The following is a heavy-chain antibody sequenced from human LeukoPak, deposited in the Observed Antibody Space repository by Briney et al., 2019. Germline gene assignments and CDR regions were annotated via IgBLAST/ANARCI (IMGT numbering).Heavy chain of an antibody. J-gene: IGHJ6*03. CDR2: IYSGGST. D-gene: IGHD3-10*01. CDR1: GFTPSSNY. CDR3: ATSYGSGSRDYYYYMDV. V-gene: IGHV3-66*01. Sequence: GGSLRLSCAASGFTPSSNYMSWVRPAPGKGLEWVSLIYSGGSTYYADSVKGRFTISRDNSKNTLYLQMNSLRAEDTAVYYCATSYGSGSRDYYYYMDVWGKGTTVTIFS.